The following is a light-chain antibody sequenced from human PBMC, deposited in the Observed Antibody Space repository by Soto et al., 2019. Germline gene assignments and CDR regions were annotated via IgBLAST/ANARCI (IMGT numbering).Light chain of an antibody. J-gene: IGKJ1*01. V-gene: IGKV3-20*01. CDR1: ESVSSSY. CDR2: DVS. CDR3: QQYGSSPT. Sequence: EIVLTQSPGTLSLSPGERATLSCRSSESVSSSYLDWYQHKPGQAPRLLIYDVSSRATGIPDRFSGSGSGTDFTLTISGLEPEDFAVYYCQQYGSSPTFGQGPKVEFK.